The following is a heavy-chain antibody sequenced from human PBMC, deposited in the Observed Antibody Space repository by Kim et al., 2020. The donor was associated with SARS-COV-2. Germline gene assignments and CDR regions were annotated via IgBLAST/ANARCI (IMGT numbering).Heavy chain of an antibody. Sequence: YAVSVKSRITINPATSKNQFSLQLNSVTPEDTAVYYCARAEAVAGSPFDLWGRGTLVTVSS. J-gene: IGHJ2*01. V-gene: IGHV6-1*01. CDR3: ARAEAVAGSPFDL. D-gene: IGHD6-19*01.